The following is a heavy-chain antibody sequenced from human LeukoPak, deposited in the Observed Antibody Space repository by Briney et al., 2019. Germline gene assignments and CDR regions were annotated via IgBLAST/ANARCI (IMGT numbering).Heavy chain of an antibody. Sequence: PSETLSLTCAVSGYSISSGYYWGWFRQPPGKGPGWIGFIYNSGTTYYNPSLKSRVTISVDTSKNQFSLMISSMTAADTAVYYCARQGGSNSPYYYYYMDVWGKGTTVTVSS. CDR2: IYNSGTT. V-gene: IGHV4-38-2*01. CDR1: GYSISSGYY. D-gene: IGHD6-13*01. J-gene: IGHJ6*03. CDR3: ARQGGSNSPYYYYYMDV.